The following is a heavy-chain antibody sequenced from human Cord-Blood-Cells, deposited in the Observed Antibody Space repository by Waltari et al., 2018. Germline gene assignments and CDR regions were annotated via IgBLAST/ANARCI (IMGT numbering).Heavy chain of an antibody. CDR3: ARLRGYCSGGSCYSYYYYGMDV. CDR1: GGSFSGYY. V-gene: IGHV4-34*01. CDR2: INHSGST. D-gene: IGHD2-15*01. Sequence: VQLQQWGAGLLKPSETLSLTCAVYGGSFSGYYWRWIRHPPGKGLAWIGEINHSGSTNYNPSLKSRVTISVDTSKNQFSLKLSSVTAADTAVYYCARLRGYCSGGSCYSYYYYGMDVWGQGTTVTVSS. J-gene: IGHJ6*02.